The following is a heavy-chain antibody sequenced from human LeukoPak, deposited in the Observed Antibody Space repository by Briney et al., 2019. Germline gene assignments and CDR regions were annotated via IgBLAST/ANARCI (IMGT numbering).Heavy chain of an antibody. CDR1: GYTFTSYD. CDR2: MNPNSGNT. CDR3: ARRGSMALAGQLFDYYFGMDV. D-gene: IGHD6-19*01. V-gene: IGHV1-8*01. J-gene: IGHJ6*02. Sequence: ASVKVSCKASGYTFTSYDINWVRQATGQGLEWMGWMNPNSGNTGYAQKFQGRVTMTRNTSISTAYMELSSLRSEDTAVYYCARRGSMALAGQLFDYYFGMDVWGQGTTVTVSS.